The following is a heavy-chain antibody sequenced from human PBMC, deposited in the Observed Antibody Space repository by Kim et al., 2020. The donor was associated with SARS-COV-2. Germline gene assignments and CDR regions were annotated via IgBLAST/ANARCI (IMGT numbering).Heavy chain of an antibody. Sequence: ASVKVSCKASGYTFTSYGISWVRQAPGQGLEWMGWISAYNGNTNYAQKLQGRVTMTTDTSTSTAYMELRSLRSDDTAVYYCARAVAVRGVIRYGMDVWGQGTTVTVSS. CDR3: ARAVAVRGVIRYGMDV. J-gene: IGHJ6*02. V-gene: IGHV1-18*04. CDR2: ISAYNGNT. CDR1: GYTFTSYG. D-gene: IGHD3-10*01.